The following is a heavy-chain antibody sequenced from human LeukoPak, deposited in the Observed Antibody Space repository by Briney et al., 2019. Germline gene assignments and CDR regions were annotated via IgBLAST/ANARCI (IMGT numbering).Heavy chain of an antibody. CDR3: AREGLIYDILTGYQVSDYYYYYMDV. J-gene: IGHJ6*03. D-gene: IGHD3-9*01. CDR1: GYTFTGYY. CDR2: INPNSGGT. V-gene: IGHV1-2*02. Sequence: ASVKVSCKASGYTFTGYYMHWVRQAPGQGLEWMGWINPNSGGTNYAQKFQGRVTMTRDTSISTAYMELSSLRSEDTAVYYCAREGLIYDILTGYQVSDYYYYYMDVWGKGTTVTISS.